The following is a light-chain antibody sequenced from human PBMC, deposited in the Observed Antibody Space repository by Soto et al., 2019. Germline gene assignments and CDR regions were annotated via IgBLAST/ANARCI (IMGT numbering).Light chain of an antibody. V-gene: IGKV1-39*01. CDR2: AAS. CDR1: QTINAY. CDR3: QESYRTPRT. Sequence: DIQMTQSPSSLSASVGDRVTITCRASQTINAYLNWYQQKPGKAPKLLIYAASSFQSGVPSRFSGSGSGTDFTLTISSLQPEDFATYYCQESYRTPRTFGQGTRVEI. J-gene: IGKJ2*01.